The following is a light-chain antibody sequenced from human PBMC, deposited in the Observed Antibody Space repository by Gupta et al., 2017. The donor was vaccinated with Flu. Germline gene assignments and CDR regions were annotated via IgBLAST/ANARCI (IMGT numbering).Light chain of an antibody. J-gene: IGLJ3*02. Sequence: VGTYRIYWYQQKPGSPPQYLLRYNSDSDKQHGFGVPSRFSGSKDASANAGILFISGLQSEDEADYYFMTWHSTAWVFGGGTKLTVL. V-gene: IGLV5-45*01. CDR3: MTWHSTAWV. CDR2: YNSDSDK. CDR1: VGTYR.